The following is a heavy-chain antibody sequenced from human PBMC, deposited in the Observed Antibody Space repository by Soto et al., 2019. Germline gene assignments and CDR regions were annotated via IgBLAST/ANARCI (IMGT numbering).Heavy chain of an antibody. J-gene: IGHJ4*02. D-gene: IGHD3-22*01. CDR1: GGSISSGDYY. CDR2: IYYSGST. V-gene: IGHV4-30-4*01. CDR3: ARDQYYDSSGYSGGPDY. Sequence: PSETLSLTCTVSGGSISSGDYYWSWIRQPPGKGLEWIGYIYYSGSTYYNPSLKSRVTISVDTSKNQFSLKLSSVTAADTAVYYCARDQYYDSSGYSGGPDYWGQGTLVTVSS.